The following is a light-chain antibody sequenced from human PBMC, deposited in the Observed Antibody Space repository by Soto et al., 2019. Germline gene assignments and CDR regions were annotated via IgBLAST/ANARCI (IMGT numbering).Light chain of an antibody. Sequence: QSVLTQPPSASGTPGQRVTISCSGSRSNIGSNSINWYQQLPGTAPKVLIYSNYQRPSGVPDRFSGSKSGTSASLAISGLQSDDEAEYHCAAWYDSLNGWVFGGGTKLTVL. J-gene: IGLJ3*02. CDR1: RSNIGSNS. CDR3: AAWYDSLNGWV. CDR2: SNY. V-gene: IGLV1-44*01.